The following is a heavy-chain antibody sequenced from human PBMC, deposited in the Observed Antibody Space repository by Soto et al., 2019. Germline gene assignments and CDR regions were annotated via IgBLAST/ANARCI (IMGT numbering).Heavy chain of an antibody. CDR3: AREYSSAPDY. V-gene: IGHV4-39*02. Sequence: QLQLQESGPGLVKPSETLTLTCTVSGGSISSSSYYWGWIRQPPGKGLEWIGSIYYSGSTFYSPSLRSRVNISVDTSKNQFSLRVSSGTAADTAVYYCAREYSSAPDYWGQGTLVTVSS. CDR2: IYYSGST. J-gene: IGHJ4*02. D-gene: IGHD6-25*01. CDR1: GGSISSSSYY.